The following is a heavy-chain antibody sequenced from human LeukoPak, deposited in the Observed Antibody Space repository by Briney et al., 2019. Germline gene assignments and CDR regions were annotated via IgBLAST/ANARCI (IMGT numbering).Heavy chain of an antibody. D-gene: IGHD2-2*02. V-gene: IGHV3-53*01. Sequence: RGSLKPSCAASGLTVSSNYMTLGRQAPGEGLEWVSAIYSGGSTYHADSVKGRFTISRDNSKNTLYLQMNSLRAEDTAVYYCATEYLGYYFDYWGQGTLVTVSS. J-gene: IGHJ4*02. CDR1: GLTVSSNY. CDR3: ATEYLGYYFDY. CDR2: IYSGGST.